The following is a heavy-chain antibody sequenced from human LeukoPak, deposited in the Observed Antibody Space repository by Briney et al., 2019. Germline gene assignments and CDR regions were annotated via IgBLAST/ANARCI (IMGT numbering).Heavy chain of an antibody. CDR1: GFTFSSYG. Sequence: PGGSLRLSCAASGFTFSSYGMHWVRQAPGKGLEWVAFIRYDGSNKYYADSVKGRFTISRDNSKNTLYLQMNSLRAEDTAMYYCARAYFYYDSSGLLQGALLGAFDIWGQGTMVTVSS. D-gene: IGHD3-22*01. CDR2: IRYDGSNK. CDR3: ARAYFYYDSSGLLQGALLGAFDI. J-gene: IGHJ3*02. V-gene: IGHV3-30*02.